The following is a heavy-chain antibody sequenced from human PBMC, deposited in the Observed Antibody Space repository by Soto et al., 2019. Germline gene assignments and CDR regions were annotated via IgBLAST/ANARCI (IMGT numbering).Heavy chain of an antibody. CDR2: ISSSSSYI. J-gene: IGHJ6*02. D-gene: IGHD1-26*01. V-gene: IGHV3-21*01. CDR1: GFTFSSYS. Sequence: PGGSQRLSCAASGFTFSSYSRNWVRQAPGKGLEWVSSISSSSSYIYYADSVKGRFTISRGNAKNSLYLQMNSLRAEDTAVYYCARDSGVTSPNYYGMDVWGQGTTVTVSS. CDR3: ARDSGVTSPNYYGMDV.